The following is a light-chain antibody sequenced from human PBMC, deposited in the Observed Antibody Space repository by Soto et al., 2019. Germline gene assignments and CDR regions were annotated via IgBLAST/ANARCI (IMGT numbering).Light chain of an antibody. V-gene: IGLV2-14*03. CDR1: SSDVGGHNY. Sequence: QSALTQPASVSGSPGQSITIFCTGSSSDVGGHNYVSWYQQHPGKVPKLMIYEVNKRPSGVSNRFSGSKSGNTASLTISGLQAEDEADYYCRSYTSSRTLIFGGGTKLTVL. CDR3: RSYTSSRTLI. J-gene: IGLJ2*01. CDR2: EVN.